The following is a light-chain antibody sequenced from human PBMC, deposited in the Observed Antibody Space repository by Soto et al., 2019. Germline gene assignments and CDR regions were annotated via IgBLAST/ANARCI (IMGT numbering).Light chain of an antibody. J-gene: IGKJ5*01. CDR3: QQYGYSPIT. Sequence: EIVMTQSPATLSVSPGETTRLSCMASQSINSDVAWYQQKPGQAPRLLIYAASSRATGIPDRFSGSGSGTDFTLTIDGLEPEDFVVYYCQQYGYSPITFGQGTRLENK. CDR2: AAS. V-gene: IGKV3-20*01. CDR1: QSINSD.